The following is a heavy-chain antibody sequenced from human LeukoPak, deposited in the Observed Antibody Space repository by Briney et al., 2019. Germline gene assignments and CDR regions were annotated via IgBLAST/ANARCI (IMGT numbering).Heavy chain of an antibody. V-gene: IGHV3-48*04. CDR3: ASHILNYYGSGSYGAFDY. CDR1: GFTFSSYS. J-gene: IGHJ4*02. D-gene: IGHD3-10*01. Sequence: PGGSLRLSCAASGFTFSSYSMNWVRQAPGKGLEWVSYISSSSSTIYYADSVKGRFTISRDNAKNSLYLQMNSLRAEDTAVYYCASHILNYYGSGSYGAFDYWGQGTLVTVSS. CDR2: ISSSSSTI.